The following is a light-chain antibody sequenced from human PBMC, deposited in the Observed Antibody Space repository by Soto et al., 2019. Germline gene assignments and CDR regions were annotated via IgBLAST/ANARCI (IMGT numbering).Light chain of an antibody. J-gene: IGKJ3*01. Sequence: EIVLPQSPDTLSLPPGERATLFCRASQTLSINSLAWYQQKPGQAPRLLIYAASTRDTGIPDRFNGSGSGTDFALTINRLEPEDFAVYYCQQYDGAPLTFGPGTKVDVK. CDR1: QTLSINS. CDR3: QQYDGAPLT. V-gene: IGKV3-20*01. CDR2: AAS.